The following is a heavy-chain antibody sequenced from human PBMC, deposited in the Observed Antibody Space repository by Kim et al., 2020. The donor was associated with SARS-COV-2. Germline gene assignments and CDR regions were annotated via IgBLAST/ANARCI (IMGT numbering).Heavy chain of an antibody. CDR3: ARDRAGDFDY. D-gene: IGHD7-27*01. Sequence: TTDYADSLKGRFPISRANARNSLCLQMNRLRAEDTALYYCARDRAGDFDYWGQGTLVTVSS. CDR2: TT. V-gene: IGHV3-20*03. J-gene: IGHJ4*02.